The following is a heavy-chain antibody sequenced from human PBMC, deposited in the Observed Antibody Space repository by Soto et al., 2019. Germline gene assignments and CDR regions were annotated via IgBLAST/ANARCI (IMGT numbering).Heavy chain of an antibody. CDR3: ARDKDYCSGGSCYPEEFDP. D-gene: IGHD2-15*01. CDR1: GYTFTSYA. V-gene: IGHV7-4-1*01. J-gene: IGHJ5*02. Sequence: GASVKVSCKASGYTFTSYAMNWVRQAPGQGLEWMGWINTNTGNPTYAQGFTGRFVFSLDTSVSTAYLQICSLKAEDTAVYYCARDKDYCSGGSCYPEEFDPWGQGTLVTVSS. CDR2: INTNTGNP.